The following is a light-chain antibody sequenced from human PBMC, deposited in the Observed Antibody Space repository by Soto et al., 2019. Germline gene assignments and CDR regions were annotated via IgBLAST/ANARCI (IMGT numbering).Light chain of an antibody. V-gene: IGKV3-15*01. CDR1: QSVSSN. CDR3: QQYNNWPPIT. J-gene: IGKJ5*01. CDR2: GAS. Sequence: EIVLTHSPGTLSLSPVERATLSFSSSQSVSSNYLAWYQQKPGQAPRLLIYGASTRATGIPARFSGSGSGTEFTLTISSLQSEDFAVYYCQQYNNWPPITFGQGTRLEIK.